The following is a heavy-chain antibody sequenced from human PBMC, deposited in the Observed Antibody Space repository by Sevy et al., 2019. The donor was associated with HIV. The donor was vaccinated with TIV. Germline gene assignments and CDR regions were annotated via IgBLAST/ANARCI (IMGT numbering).Heavy chain of an antibody. CDR2: MNPNSGNT. CDR3: ARAAGGWNDIYAMDG. CDR1: GYTFTSYD. J-gene: IGHJ6*02. V-gene: IGHV1-8*01. D-gene: IGHD1-1*01. Sequence: ASVKVSCKASGYTFTSYDINWVRQATGQGLEWMGWMNPNSGNTGYAQKFQGRVTMTRNSSISTANLQLSSLRLEDTAVYYCARAAGGWNDIYAMDGWGQGTTVTVSS.